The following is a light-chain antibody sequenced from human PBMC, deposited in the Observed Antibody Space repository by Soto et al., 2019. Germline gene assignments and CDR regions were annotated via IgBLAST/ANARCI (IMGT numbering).Light chain of an antibody. CDR2: AAS. Sequence: VIWLTQSPSLLSGSAVVTFTISFRMSQGISSYLAWYQQKPGKAPELLIYAASTLQSGVPSRFSGSGSGTEFTLTISSLQPDDFATYYCQQYNSYSRTFGQGTKVDIK. CDR1: QGISSY. V-gene: IGKV1D-8*03. J-gene: IGKJ1*01. CDR3: QQYNSYSRT.